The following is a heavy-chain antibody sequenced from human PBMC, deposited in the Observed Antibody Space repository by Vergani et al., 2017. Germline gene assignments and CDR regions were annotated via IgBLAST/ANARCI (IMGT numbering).Heavy chain of an antibody. CDR3: ARVGEYSGSSGYYDVYSFDI. V-gene: IGHV3-7*04. CDR2: IKQDGSKK. J-gene: IGHJ3*02. CDR1: GFTFSSYS. Sequence: EVQLVESGGGLVQPGGSLRLSCAASGFTFSSYSMHWVRQAPGKGLEWVAKIKQDGSKKYYVDSVKGRFTISRDNAKNSLYLQMNSLRAEDTAVYYCARVGEYSGSSGYYDVYSFDIWGQGTMVTVSS. D-gene: IGHD3-22*01.